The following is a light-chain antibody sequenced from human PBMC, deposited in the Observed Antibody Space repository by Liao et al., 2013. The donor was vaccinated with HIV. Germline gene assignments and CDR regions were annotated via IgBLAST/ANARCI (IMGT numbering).Light chain of an antibody. CDR3: QTWDSSTAHVV. CDR1: NIGGKS. J-gene: IGLJ2*01. V-gene: IGLV3-21*01. CDR2: YDK. Sequence: SYVLTQPPSVSVAPGKTATITCGGNNIGGKSVHWYQQRPGQAPVLVIFYDKDRPSGIPERFSGSNSGNTATLTISGTQAMDEADYYCQTWDSSTAHVVFGGGTKLTVL.